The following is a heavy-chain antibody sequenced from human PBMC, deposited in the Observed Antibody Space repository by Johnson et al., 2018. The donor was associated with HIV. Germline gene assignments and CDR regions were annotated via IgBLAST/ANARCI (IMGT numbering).Heavy chain of an antibody. D-gene: IGHD2-21*02. CDR2: INWNGGST. V-gene: IGHV3-20*04. CDR1: KFTFSSYA. Sequence: VQLVESGGGVVQPGRSLRLSCAASKFTFSSYAMHWVRQAPGKGLEWVSGINWNGGSTGYADSVKGRFTISGDNAKNSLYLQMNSLRAEDTALYYCASHGMVTADAFDIWGQGTMVTVSS. CDR3: ASHGMVTADAFDI. J-gene: IGHJ3*02.